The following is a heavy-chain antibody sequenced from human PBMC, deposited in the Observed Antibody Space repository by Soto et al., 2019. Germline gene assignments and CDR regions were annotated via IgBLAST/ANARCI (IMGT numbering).Heavy chain of an antibody. CDR2: INAGNGNT. CDR1: GYTFTSYA. V-gene: IGHV1-3*01. CDR3: ARELLGRRGFDP. Sequence: GASEKGSCKASGYTFTSYAMHWVRQAPGQRLEWMGWINAGNGNTKYSQKFQGRVTITRDTSASTAYTELSSLRSEDTAVYYCARELLGRRGFDPWGQGTLVTVSS. D-gene: IGHD3-10*01. J-gene: IGHJ5*02.